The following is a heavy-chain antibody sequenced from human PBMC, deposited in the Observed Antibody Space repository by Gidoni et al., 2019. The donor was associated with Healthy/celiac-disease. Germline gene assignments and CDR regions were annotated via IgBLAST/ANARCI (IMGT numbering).Heavy chain of an antibody. CDR1: GYTLTELS. J-gene: IGHJ5*02. D-gene: IGHD2-21*02. V-gene: IGHV1-24*01. Sequence: QVQLVQSGAEVKKPGASVKVSCKVSGYTLTELSMHWVRQAPGKGLEWMGGFDPEDGETIYAQKFQGRVTMTEDTSTDTAYMELSSLRSEDTAVYYCATDLTYCGGDCYSPWFDPWGQGTLVTVSS. CDR2: FDPEDGET. CDR3: ATDLTYCGGDCYSPWFDP.